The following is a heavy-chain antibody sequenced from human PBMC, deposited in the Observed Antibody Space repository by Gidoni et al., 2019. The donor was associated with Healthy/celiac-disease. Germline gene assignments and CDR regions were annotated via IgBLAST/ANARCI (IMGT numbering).Heavy chain of an antibody. Sequence: EVQLLESGGGLVQPGGSLRPSFAAPGFTFRTYALSWVRQAPGKGLEWVSAISGSGGSTYYADSVKGRFTISRDNSKNTLYLQMNSLRAEDTAVYYCAKEGSYYYDSSGYYPLLYWGQGTLVTVSS. D-gene: IGHD3-22*01. CDR1: GFTFRTYA. CDR3: AKEGSYYYDSSGYYPLLY. J-gene: IGHJ4*02. V-gene: IGHV3-23*01. CDR2: ISGSGGST.